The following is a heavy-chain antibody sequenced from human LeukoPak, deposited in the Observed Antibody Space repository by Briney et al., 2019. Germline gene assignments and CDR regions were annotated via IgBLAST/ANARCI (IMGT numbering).Heavy chain of an antibody. CDR1: GFTFSSYG. J-gene: IGHJ4*02. Sequence: GGSLGLSCAASGFTFSSYGMNWVRQTPGKGLELVSPITSSSSYIYYADSVKGRFTISRDNARNSLYLQMTSPRDEATDVYYCAMSYRSSSGTFDYWGQGTLVTVSS. D-gene: IGHD6-6*01. V-gene: IGHV3-21*01. CDR2: ITSSSSYI. CDR3: AMSYRSSSGTFDY.